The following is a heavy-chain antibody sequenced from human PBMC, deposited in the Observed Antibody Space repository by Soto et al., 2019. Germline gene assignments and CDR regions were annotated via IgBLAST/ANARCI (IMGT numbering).Heavy chain of an antibody. D-gene: IGHD3-10*02. CDR2: ISGSGGST. CDR3: AKSLGYSPCVRGGCMDV. J-gene: IGHJ6*02. CDR1: GFTFSSYA. V-gene: IGHV3-23*01. Sequence: PGGSLRLSCAASGFTFSSYAMSWVRQAPGKGLEWVSVISGSGGSTYYADSVKGRFTISRDNSKNTLYLQMNSLKAEDTAVYYCAKSLGYSPCVRGGCMDVRGRRTRFGVSS.